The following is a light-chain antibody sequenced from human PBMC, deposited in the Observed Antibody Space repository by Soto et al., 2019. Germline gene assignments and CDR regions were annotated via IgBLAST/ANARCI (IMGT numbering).Light chain of an antibody. CDR3: QSYDSSLSGWV. CDR1: SSNIGAGYD. Sequence: QSVLTQPHSVSGAPGQRVTISCTGSSSNIGAGYDVHWYQQLPGTAPKLLIYGNSNRPSGVPDRFSGSKSGTSASLAITGLQADDYADYYCQSYDSSLSGWVFGGGTKLTVL. V-gene: IGLV1-40*01. J-gene: IGLJ3*02. CDR2: GNS.